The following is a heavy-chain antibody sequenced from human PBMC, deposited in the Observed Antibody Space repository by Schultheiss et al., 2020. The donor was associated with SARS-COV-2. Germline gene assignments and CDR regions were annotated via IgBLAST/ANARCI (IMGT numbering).Heavy chain of an antibody. D-gene: IGHD3-22*01. V-gene: IGHV4-31*03. CDR1: GGSISSGGYY. J-gene: IGHJ4*02. CDR3: ARGGYDSSGYYPLFDY. Sequence: SETLSLTCTVSGGSISSGGYYWSWIRQHPGKGLEWIGYIYYSGSTYYNPSLKSRVTISVDTSKNQFSLKLSSVTAADTAVYYCARGGYDSSGYYPLFDYWGQGTLVTVSS. CDR2: IYYSGST.